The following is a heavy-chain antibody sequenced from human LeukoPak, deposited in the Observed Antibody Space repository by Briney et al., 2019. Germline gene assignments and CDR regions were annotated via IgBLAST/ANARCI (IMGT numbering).Heavy chain of an antibody. Sequence: ASVKVSCKASGYTFTAYFMHWVRQAPGQGLEWMGRVNPNSGVTNSIQRFQGRVTMTRDTSISTAYMELSGLRSDDTAVYYCARQWLPNGYFDYWGQGTLVTVSS. J-gene: IGHJ4*02. CDR1: GYTFTAYF. D-gene: IGHD6-19*01. V-gene: IGHV1-2*06. CDR3: ARQWLPNGYFDY. CDR2: VNPNSGVT.